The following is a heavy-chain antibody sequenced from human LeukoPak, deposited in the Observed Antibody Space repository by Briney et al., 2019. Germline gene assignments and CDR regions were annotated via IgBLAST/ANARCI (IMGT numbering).Heavy chain of an antibody. Sequence: ASVKVSCKASGYTFTSYYMHWVRQAPGQGLEWMGIINPSGGSTSYAQKFQGRVTMTRDTSISTAYMELSRLRSDDTAVYYCARDHDTTGYYFFNYWGQGTLVTVSS. D-gene: IGHD2-2*03. CDR1: GYTFTSYY. CDR3: ARDHDTTGYYFFNY. CDR2: INPSGGST. J-gene: IGHJ4*02. V-gene: IGHV1-46*01.